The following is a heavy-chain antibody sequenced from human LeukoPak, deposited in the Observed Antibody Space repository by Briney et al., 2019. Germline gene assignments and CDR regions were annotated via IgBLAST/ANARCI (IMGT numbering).Heavy chain of an antibody. CDR2: IWYDGSNK. CDR1: GFTFSIYG. V-gene: IGHV3-33*01. D-gene: IGHD3-10*01. CDR3: ARDGLHGSGSYNNYLDP. J-gene: IGHJ5*02. Sequence: GGSLRLSCAASGFTFSIYGMHWVRQGPGKGLEWVAKIWYDGSNKYCADSVKGRFTISRDNSKSTLYLQMNSLRAEDTAVYSCARDGLHGSGSYNNYLDPWGQGTLVTVSS.